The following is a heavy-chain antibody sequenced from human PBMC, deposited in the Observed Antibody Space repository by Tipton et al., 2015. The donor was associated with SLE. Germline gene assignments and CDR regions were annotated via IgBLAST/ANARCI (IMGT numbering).Heavy chain of an antibody. CDR1: GGSISSRNYY. CDR3: ARGISLVWERGWFDP. D-gene: IGHD1-26*01. V-gene: IGHV4-39*07. J-gene: IGHJ5*02. Sequence: TLSLTCTVSGGSISSRNYYWGWIRQPPGKGLEWIGSIYYSGSTYYNPSLKSRVTISVDTSKNQFSLKLSPVTAADTAVYYCARGISLVWERGWFDPWGQGTLVTVSS. CDR2: IYYSGST.